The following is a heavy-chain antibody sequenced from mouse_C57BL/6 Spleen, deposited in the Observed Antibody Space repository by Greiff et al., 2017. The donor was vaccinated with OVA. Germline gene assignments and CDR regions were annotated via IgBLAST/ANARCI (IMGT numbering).Heavy chain of an antibody. CDR2: IYPGSGNT. CDR1: GYTFTDYY. Sequence: QVQLKESGAELVRPGASVKLSCKASGYTFTDYYINWLKQRPGQGLEWIVRIYPGSGNTYYNEKFKGKATLTAEKSSSTAYMQLSSLTSEDSAVYFCARGAYYGNDGPYWYFDVWGTGTTVTVSS. V-gene: IGHV1-76*01. D-gene: IGHD2-9*01. J-gene: IGHJ1*03. CDR3: ARGAYYGNDGPYWYFDV.